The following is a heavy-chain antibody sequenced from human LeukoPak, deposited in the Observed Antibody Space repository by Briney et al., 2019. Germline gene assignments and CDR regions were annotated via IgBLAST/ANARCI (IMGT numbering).Heavy chain of an antibody. CDR3: ARDGKYYYDSSGYPLDY. D-gene: IGHD3-22*01. CDR2: INPSGGST. CDR1: GGTFSSYA. V-gene: IGHV1-46*01. J-gene: IGHJ4*02. Sequence: ASVKVSRKASGGTFSSYAISWVRQAPGQGLEWMGIINPSGGSTSYAQKFQGRVTMTRDTSTSTVYMELSSLRSEDTAVYYCARDGKYYYDSSGYPLDYWGQGTLVTASS.